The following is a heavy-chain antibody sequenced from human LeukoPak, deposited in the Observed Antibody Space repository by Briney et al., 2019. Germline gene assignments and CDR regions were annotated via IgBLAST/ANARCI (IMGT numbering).Heavy chain of an antibody. CDR1: GGSISSSSYY. CDR2: IYYSGST. V-gene: IGHV4-39*01. Sequence: SETLSLTCPVSGGSISSSSYYWGWLRQPPGKGLEWIGSIYYSGSTYYNPSLNSRVTISVDTSKNQFSLRLSSVTAADTAVYYCASGRKGLDYWGQGTLVTVSS. J-gene: IGHJ4*02. CDR3: ASGRKGLDY.